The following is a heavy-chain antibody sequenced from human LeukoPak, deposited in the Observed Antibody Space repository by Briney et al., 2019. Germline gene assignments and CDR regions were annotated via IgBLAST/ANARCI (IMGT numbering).Heavy chain of an antibody. J-gene: IGHJ5*02. CDR3: ARAGYCSSTSCYRNAFWFDP. V-gene: IGHV4-31*03. Sequence: PSETLSLTCIVSGGSISSGGYYWSWIRQHPGKGLEWIGYIYYSGSTYYNPSLKSRVTISVDTSKNQFSLKLSSVTAADTAVYYCARAGYCSSTSCYRNAFWFDPWGQGTLVTVSS. CDR1: GGSISSGGYY. D-gene: IGHD2-2*01. CDR2: IYYSGST.